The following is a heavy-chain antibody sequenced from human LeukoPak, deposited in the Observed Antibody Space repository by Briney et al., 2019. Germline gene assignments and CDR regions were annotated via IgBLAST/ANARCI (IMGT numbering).Heavy chain of an antibody. Sequence: GGSLRLSCVASGFTFSDSAIHWVRQSSGKGLEWIGHMDKETNLYATALAASVKGRFTVSRDDSKNTAYLHINSLKTEDTALYYCTRDSGTYNWFDPWGQGTLVTVSS. J-gene: IGHJ5*02. V-gene: IGHV3-73*01. CDR2: MDKETNLYAT. CDR1: GFTFSDSA. CDR3: TRDSGTYNWFDP. D-gene: IGHD1-26*01.